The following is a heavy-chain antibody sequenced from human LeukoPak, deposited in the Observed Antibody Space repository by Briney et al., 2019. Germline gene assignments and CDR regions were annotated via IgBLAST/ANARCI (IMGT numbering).Heavy chain of an antibody. J-gene: IGHJ4*02. CDR2: INHSGST. V-gene: IGHV4-34*01. Sequence: SESLSLTCAVYGGSFSSYYWSWIRQPPGKGLEWIGEINHSGSTNYNPSLKSRVTISVDTSKNQFSLKLSSVTAADTAVYYCARLQLERRVDYWGQGTLVTVSS. CDR1: GGSFSSYY. CDR3: ARLQLERRVDY. D-gene: IGHD1-1*01.